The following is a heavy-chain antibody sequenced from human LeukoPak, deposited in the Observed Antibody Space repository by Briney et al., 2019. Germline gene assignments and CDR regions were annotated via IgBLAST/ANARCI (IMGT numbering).Heavy chain of an antibody. CDR1: GFNFSSDW. CDR2: INRDGRST. V-gene: IGHV3-74*01. Sequence: QPGGSLRLSCAASGFNFSSDWMHWVRQAPGKGLVWVSRINRDGRSTTYADSVKGRFTISRDNAKNTLYLQMNSLRAEDTAVYYCARHPYDILTGPSFDYWGQGTLVTVSS. J-gene: IGHJ4*02. CDR3: ARHPYDILTGPSFDY. D-gene: IGHD3-9*01.